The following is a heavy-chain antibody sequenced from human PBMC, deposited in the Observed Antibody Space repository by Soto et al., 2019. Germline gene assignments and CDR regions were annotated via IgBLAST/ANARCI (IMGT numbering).Heavy chain of an antibody. J-gene: IGHJ6*02. CDR3: GRDGRMGYDSSGYYHDYYGIDV. Sequence: SETLSLPCTVYGWSVSGDYWRWIRQPPAKGLEWIGEINHSGTTNYNPSLNSRVTISVATSKNQSSLKLSPVTAADGAVYYSGRDGRMGYDSSGYYHDYYGIDVWGQGTTVTVS. D-gene: IGHD3-22*01. V-gene: IGHV4-34*01. CDR1: GWSVSGDY. CDR2: INHSGTT.